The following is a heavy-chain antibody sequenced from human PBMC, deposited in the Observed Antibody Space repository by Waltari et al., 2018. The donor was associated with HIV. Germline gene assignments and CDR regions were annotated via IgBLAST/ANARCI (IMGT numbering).Heavy chain of an antibody. V-gene: IGHV3-7*01. Sequence: EVQLVESGGGLVQPGGSLRLSCPASGFPLSSYWMSWVRQAPGKGLEWVANIKQDGSEKYYVDSVKGRFTISRDNAKNSLYLQMNSLRAEDTAVYYCARDRHYDILTGSYFDYWGQGTLVTVSS. D-gene: IGHD3-9*01. CDR2: IKQDGSEK. CDR3: ARDRHYDILTGSYFDY. J-gene: IGHJ4*02. CDR1: GFPLSSYW.